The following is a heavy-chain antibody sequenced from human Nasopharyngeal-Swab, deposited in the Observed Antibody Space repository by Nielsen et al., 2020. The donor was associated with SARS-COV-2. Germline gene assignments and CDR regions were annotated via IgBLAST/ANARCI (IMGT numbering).Heavy chain of an antibody. Sequence: GESLKISCKGSEYSFTSYWIGWVRQMPGKGLEWMGIIYPGDSETRYSPSFQGQVTISADKSISTAYLQWSSLKASDTAVYYCARPLWSYADHFDYWGQGTLVTVSS. V-gene: IGHV5-51*01. D-gene: IGHD1-26*01. CDR3: ARPLWSYADHFDY. J-gene: IGHJ4*02. CDR2: IYPGDSET. CDR1: EYSFTSYW.